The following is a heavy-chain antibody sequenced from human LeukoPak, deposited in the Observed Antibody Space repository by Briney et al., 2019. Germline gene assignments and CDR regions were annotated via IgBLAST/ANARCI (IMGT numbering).Heavy chain of an antibody. J-gene: IGHJ3*02. Sequence: SETLSLTCTVSGGSISSYYWSWIRQPPGKGLEWIGYIYYSGSTNYNPSLKSRVTISVDTSKNQFSLKLSSVTAADTAVYYCARALIGYSSGWMGHDAFDIWGQGTMVTVSS. CDR2: IYYSGST. CDR1: GGSISSYY. V-gene: IGHV4-59*01. D-gene: IGHD6-19*01. CDR3: ARALIGYSSGWMGHDAFDI.